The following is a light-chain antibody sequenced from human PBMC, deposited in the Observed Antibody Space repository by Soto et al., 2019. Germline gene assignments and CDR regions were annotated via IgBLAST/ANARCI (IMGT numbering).Light chain of an antibody. CDR1: FSNIGSYT. J-gene: IGLJ3*02. V-gene: IGLV1-44*01. CDR3: AAWDDSLNGWV. Sequence: QSVLTQPPSASGTPGQKVTISCSGSFSNIGSYTVSWYQHLPGTAPKLLIYSNSPRPSGVPDRFSGSKSGTSASLAISGLRSEDETDYYCAAWDDSLNGWVFGGGTKLTVL. CDR2: SNS.